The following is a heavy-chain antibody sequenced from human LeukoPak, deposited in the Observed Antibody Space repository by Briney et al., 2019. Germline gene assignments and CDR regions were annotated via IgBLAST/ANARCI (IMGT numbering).Heavy chain of an antibody. D-gene: IGHD3-22*01. CDR2: ISGSGGST. V-gene: IGHV3-23*01. Sequence: GGSLRLSCAASGFTFSSYAMRWVRQARGEGLEWVSAISGSGGSTYYAHSVKGPFTISRDKSTNTLYLQKNSLRAEDTGVYYCVKGDYYDSSGYYRRFFDYWGQGTLVTVSS. CDR1: GFTFSSYA. J-gene: IGHJ4*02. CDR3: VKGDYYDSSGYYRRFFDY.